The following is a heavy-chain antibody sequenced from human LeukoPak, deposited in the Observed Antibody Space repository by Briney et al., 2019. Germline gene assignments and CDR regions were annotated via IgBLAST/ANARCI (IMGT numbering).Heavy chain of an antibody. CDR3: AKRGVVIRVILVGFHKEAYYFES. CDR1: GITLSNYG. V-gene: IGHV3-23*01. D-gene: IGHD3/OR15-3a*01. J-gene: IGHJ4*02. Sequence: GGSLRLSCAVSGITLSNYGMSWVRQAPGKGLEWVAGISDSGGSTNYADSVKGRFTISRDNPKNTLYLQMNSLRAEDTAVYFCAKRGVVIRVILVGFHKEAYYFESWGQGALVIVSS. CDR2: ISDSGGST.